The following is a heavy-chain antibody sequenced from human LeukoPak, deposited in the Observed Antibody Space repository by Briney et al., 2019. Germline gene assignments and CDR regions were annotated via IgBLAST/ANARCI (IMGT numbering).Heavy chain of an antibody. CDR2: IIPIFGTA. J-gene: IGHJ4*02. V-gene: IGHV1-69*13. Sequence: ASVKVSCKASGYTFTSYGISWVRQAPGQGLEWMGGIIPIFGTANYAQEFQGRVTITADESTSTAYMELSSLRSEDTAVYYCARIIVGANAWGQGTLVTVSS. CDR1: GYTFTSYG. CDR3: ARIIVGANA. D-gene: IGHD1-26*01.